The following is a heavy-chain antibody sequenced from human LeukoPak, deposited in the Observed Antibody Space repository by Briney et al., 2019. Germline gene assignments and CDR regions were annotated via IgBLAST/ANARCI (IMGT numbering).Heavy chain of an antibody. D-gene: IGHD4-17*01. J-gene: IGHJ4*02. CDR2: IKQDGSEK. Sequence: GGSLRLSCAASGFTFSSYWMSWVRQAPGKGLEWVANIKQDGSEKYYVDSVKGRFTISRDNAKNSLYLQMDSLRAEDTAVYYCATVTSHYYFDHWGQGTLVTVSS. CDR1: GFTFSSYW. CDR3: ATVTSHYYFDH. V-gene: IGHV3-7*05.